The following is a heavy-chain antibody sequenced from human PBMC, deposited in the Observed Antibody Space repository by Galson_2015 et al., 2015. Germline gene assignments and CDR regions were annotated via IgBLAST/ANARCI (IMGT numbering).Heavy chain of an antibody. CDR2: LYWDDDK. V-gene: IGHV2-5*02. CDR3: AHRDTARGPAWDTGYFDY. Sequence: WLAVLYWDDDKRYSPSLKNRLTIIKDTSKNQVVLTMTNMDPVDTATYHCAHRDTARGPAWDTGYFDYWGQGTLVTVSS. D-gene: IGHD1-26*01. J-gene: IGHJ4*02.